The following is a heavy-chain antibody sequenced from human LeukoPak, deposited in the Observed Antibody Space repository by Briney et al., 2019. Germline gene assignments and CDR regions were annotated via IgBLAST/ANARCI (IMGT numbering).Heavy chain of an antibody. CDR3: AKVAGIAAAGYYYYYMDV. D-gene: IGHD6-13*01. J-gene: IGHJ6*03. CDR2: ISYDGSNK. Sequence: PGGSLRLSCAASGFTFSSYAMHWVRQAPGKGLEWVAVISYDGSNKYYADSVKGRFTISRDNSKNTLYLQMNSLRAEDTAVYYCAKVAGIAAAGYYYYYMDVWGKGTTVTVSS. V-gene: IGHV3-30-3*01. CDR1: GFTFSSYA.